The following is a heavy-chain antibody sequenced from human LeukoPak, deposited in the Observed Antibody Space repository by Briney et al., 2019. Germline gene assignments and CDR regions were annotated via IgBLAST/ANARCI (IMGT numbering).Heavy chain of an antibody. Sequence: PSETLSLTCAVYGGSFSGYYWSWIRQPPGKGLEWIGEINHSGSTNYNPSLKSRVTISVDTSKNQFSLKLSSVTAADTAVYYCARDQFGFWSGYSGYWGQGTLVTVSS. V-gene: IGHV4-34*01. CDR3: ARDQFGFWSGYSGY. CDR2: INHSGST. D-gene: IGHD3-3*01. CDR1: GGSFSGYY. J-gene: IGHJ4*02.